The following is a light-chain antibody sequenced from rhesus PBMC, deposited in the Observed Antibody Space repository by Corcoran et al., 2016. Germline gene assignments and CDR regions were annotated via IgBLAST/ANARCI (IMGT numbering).Light chain of an antibody. Sequence: QSAPIQSPSVSGSLGQLVTISCTGTSSDIGGYNRVSWYQQHPGKAPKLMIYEVSKRPSGVSDRFSGSKSGNTASLTISGLPAEDEADYYCSSYASSSTYIFGAGTRLTVL. CDR2: EVS. J-gene: IGLJ1*01. V-gene: IGLV2-13*03. CDR1: SSDIGGYNR. CDR3: SSYASSSTYI.